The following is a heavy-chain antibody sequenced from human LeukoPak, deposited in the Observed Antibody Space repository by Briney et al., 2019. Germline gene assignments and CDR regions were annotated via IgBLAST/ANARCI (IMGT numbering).Heavy chain of an antibody. CDR2: INHSGST. D-gene: IGHD3-10*01. CDR1: GGSFSGYY. CDR3: ARVGTRPISR. Sequence: PSETLSLTCAVYGGSFSGYYWSWIRQPPGKELEWIGEINHSGSTNYNPSLKSRVTISVDTSKNQFSLKLSSVTAADTAVYYCARVGTRPISRWGQGTLVTVSS. V-gene: IGHV4-34*01. J-gene: IGHJ4*02.